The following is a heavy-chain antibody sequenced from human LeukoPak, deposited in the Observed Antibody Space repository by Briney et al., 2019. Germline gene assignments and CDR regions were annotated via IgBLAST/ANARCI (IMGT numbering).Heavy chain of an antibody. V-gene: IGHV3-7*03. CDR3: ARNNGMDV. CDR2: VNRDGSET. Sequence: GGSLRLSCAASGFTFSSYAMSWVRQVPGRGPEWVANVNRDGSETYYLDSVKGRFTISKDNTKNSLYLQMNSLRAEDTALYHCARNNGMDVWGQGTTVIVSS. CDR1: GFTFSSYA. J-gene: IGHJ6*02.